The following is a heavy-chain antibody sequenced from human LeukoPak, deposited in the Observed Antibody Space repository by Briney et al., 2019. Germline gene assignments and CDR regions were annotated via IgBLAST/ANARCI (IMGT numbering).Heavy chain of an antibody. CDR2: IYYSGST. V-gene: IGHV4-31*03. CDR3: ARDLVVVAATPYYYYGMDV. D-gene: IGHD2-15*01. Sequence: PSETLSLTCTVSGGSISSGGYSWSWLRQHPGQGLEWIGYIYYSGSTYYNPSLKSRVTISVDTSKNQFSLKLSSVTAADTAVYYCARDLVVVAATPYYYYGMDVWGQGTTVTVSS. CDR1: GGSISSGGYS. J-gene: IGHJ6*02.